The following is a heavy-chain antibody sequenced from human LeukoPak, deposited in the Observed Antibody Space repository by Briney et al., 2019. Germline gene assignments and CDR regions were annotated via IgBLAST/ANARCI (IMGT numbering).Heavy chain of an antibody. V-gene: IGHV4-39*01. D-gene: IGHD3-10*01. CDR3: ARRGITPDAFDI. CDR2: IYYSGST. CDR1: GGSISSSSYY. Sequence: SETLSRTCTVSGGSISSSSYYWGWIRQPPGKGLEWIGSIYYSGSTYYNPSLKSRVTISVDTSKNQFSLKLSSVTAADTAVYYCARRGITPDAFDIWGQGTMVTVSS. J-gene: IGHJ3*02.